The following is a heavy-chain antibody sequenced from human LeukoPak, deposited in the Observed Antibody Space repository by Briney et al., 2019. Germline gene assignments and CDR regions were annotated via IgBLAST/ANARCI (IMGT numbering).Heavy chain of an antibody. CDR1: GYTLTSYD. CDR2: MNPNSGNT. CDR3: ARARGPRVVVPAAPKPYYFDY. J-gene: IGHJ4*02. D-gene: IGHD2-2*01. V-gene: IGHV1-8*01. Sequence: ASVKVSCKASGYTLTSYDINWVRQATGQGLEWMGWMNPNSGNTGYAQKFQGRVTMTRNTSISTAYMELSSLRSEDTAVYYRARARGPRVVVPAAPKPYYFDYWGQGTLVTVSS.